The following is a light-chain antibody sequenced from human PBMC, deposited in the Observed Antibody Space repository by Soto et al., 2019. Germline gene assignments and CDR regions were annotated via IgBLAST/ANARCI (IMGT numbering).Light chain of an antibody. CDR1: QGISSW. Sequence: DIQMTQSQSSVSASVGERVTITCRASQGISSWLAWYQKKPGKAPNLLIYAASSLQSGVPSRFSGSESGTDFTLTISSLQPEDCAIYFCQQANSFPITFGQGTRLEIK. V-gene: IGKV1-12*01. CDR3: QQANSFPIT. CDR2: AAS. J-gene: IGKJ5*01.